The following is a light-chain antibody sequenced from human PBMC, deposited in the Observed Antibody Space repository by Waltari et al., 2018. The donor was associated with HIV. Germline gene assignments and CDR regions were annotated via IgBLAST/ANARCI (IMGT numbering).Light chain of an antibody. Sequence: EIVLAQSPATLSLSPGERATLSCRASQSVSSYLAWYQQKPGQAPRLLIYDTSNRATGIPARFSGSGSGTDFTLTISSLEPEDFALYYCQQRSNWLHTFGQGTKLEIK. CDR2: DTS. V-gene: IGKV3-11*01. J-gene: IGKJ2*01. CDR1: QSVSSY. CDR3: QQRSNWLHT.